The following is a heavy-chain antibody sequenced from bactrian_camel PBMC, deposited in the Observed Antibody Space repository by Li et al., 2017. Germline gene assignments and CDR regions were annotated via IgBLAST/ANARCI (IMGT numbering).Heavy chain of an antibody. CDR3: AAEENAPDRVHWYSPPVSGDFAI. J-gene: IGHJ4*01. Sequence: HVQLVESGGGSVQSGGSLRHSCVASVSRSGPRCMGWFRQAPGKEREGVAVIDKAGSTFYGDSVKGRFSVSKDNARNTLYLQMDSLKPEDSAMYYCAAEENAPDRVHWYSPPVSGDFAIWGQGTQVTVS. CDR2: IDKAGST. D-gene: IGHD6*01. CDR1: VSRSGPRC. V-gene: IGHV3S53*01.